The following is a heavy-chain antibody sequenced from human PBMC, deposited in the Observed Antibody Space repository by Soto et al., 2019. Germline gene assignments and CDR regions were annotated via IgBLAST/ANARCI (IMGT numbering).Heavy chain of an antibody. J-gene: IGHJ4*02. V-gene: IGHV2-5*02. CDR2: IYWDDDK. Sequence: QITLKESGPPLVKPTQTLTLTCTFSGFSLSTSGVGVGWIRQPPGKALEWLALIYWDDDKRYSPSLKSRLTITKDTSKNQVVLTMTNMDPVDTATYYCAHANYDILTGYYAAPDYWGQGTLVTVSS. CDR1: GFSLSTSGVG. CDR3: AHANYDILTGYYAAPDY. D-gene: IGHD3-9*01.